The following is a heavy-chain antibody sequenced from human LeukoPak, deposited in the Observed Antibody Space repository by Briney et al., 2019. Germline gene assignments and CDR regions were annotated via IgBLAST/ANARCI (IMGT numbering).Heavy chain of an antibody. J-gene: IGHJ4*02. CDR3: TSNNAWGWGAFDY. Sequence: GGSLRLSCTASGFTFGDYAMSWVRQAPGKGLEWVGFIRSKAYGGTTEYAASVKGRFTISRDDSKSIAYLQMNSLKTEDTAVYYCTSNNAWGWGAFDYWGQGTLVTVSS. CDR1: GFTFGDYA. D-gene: IGHD7-27*01. V-gene: IGHV3-49*04. CDR2: IRSKAYGGTT.